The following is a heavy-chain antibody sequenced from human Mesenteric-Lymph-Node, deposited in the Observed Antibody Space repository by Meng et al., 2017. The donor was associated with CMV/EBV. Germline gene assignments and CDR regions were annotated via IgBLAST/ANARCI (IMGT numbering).Heavy chain of an antibody. Sequence: GESLKISCAASGFTFSTYNMHWVRQAPGKGLEWVAFILYEGTDKYYTDSVKGRFTLSRDNSKNTLYLQMSSLRAEDTAVYYCARVGNSGWLLRQWYFDLWGRGTLVTVSS. CDR2: ILYEGTDK. V-gene: IGHV3-30*02. J-gene: IGHJ2*01. CDR1: GFTFSTYN. CDR3: ARVGNSGWLLRQWYFDL. D-gene: IGHD6-19*01.